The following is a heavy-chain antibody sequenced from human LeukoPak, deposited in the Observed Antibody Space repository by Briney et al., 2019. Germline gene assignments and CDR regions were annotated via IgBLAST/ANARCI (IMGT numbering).Heavy chain of an antibody. D-gene: IGHD3-22*01. V-gene: IGHV4-59*01. CDR1: GASISSYY. J-gene: IGHJ4*02. CDR3: ARGHYDSSGYSSYYFDY. CDR2: IYYSGST. Sequence: SETLSLTCTVSGASISSYYWSWLRQPPGKGLEWLGYIYYSGSTNYNPSLKSRVTISVDTSKNQFSLKLSSVTAADTAVYYCARGHYDSSGYSSYYFDYWGQGTLVTGSS.